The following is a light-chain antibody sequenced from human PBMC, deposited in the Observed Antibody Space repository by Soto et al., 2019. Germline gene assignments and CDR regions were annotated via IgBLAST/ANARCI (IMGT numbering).Light chain of an antibody. CDR2: GAS. CDR1: QSVSSN. V-gene: IGKV3-15*01. Sequence: EIVMTQSPATLSVSPGERATLSCRASQSVSSNLAWYQQKPGQAPRLLIYGASTRATVIPARFNGSGSGTEFTLTISSLQSEDFAVYYCQQYNNWPLTFGQGTRLEIK. J-gene: IGKJ5*01. CDR3: QQYNNWPLT.